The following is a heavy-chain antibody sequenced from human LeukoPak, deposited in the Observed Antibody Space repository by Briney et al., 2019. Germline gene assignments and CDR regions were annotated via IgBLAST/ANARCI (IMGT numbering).Heavy chain of an antibody. CDR1: GFTFSSYG. D-gene: IGHD2-2*01. CDR2: ISSTSGTI. CDR3: ARELVVPAAISSYDAFDI. J-gene: IGHJ3*02. V-gene: IGHV3-48*04. Sequence: PGGSLRLSCAASGFTFSSYGMHWVRQAPGKGLEWVSYISSTSGTIYYADSMKGRFTISRDNAKNSLYLQMNGLRAEDTAVYYCARELVVPAAISSYDAFDIWGQGTMVTVSS.